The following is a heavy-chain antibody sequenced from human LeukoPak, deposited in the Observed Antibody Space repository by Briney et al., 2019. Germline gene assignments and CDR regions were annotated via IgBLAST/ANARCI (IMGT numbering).Heavy chain of an antibody. CDR1: GGSISSYY. CDR3: ARGPYSYDSSGAFDI. V-gene: IGHV4-4*07. J-gene: IGHJ3*02. D-gene: IGHD3-22*01. CDR2: IYTSGST. Sequence: PSETPSLTCTVSGGSISSYYWSWIRQPAGKGLEWIGRIYTSGSTNYNPSLKSRVTMSVDTSKNQFSLKLSSVTAADTAVYFCARGPYSYDSSGAFDIWGQGTMVTVSS.